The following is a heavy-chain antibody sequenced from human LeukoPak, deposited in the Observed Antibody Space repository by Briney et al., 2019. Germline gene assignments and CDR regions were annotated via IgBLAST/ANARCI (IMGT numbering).Heavy chain of an antibody. J-gene: IGHJ2*01. Sequence: SETLSLTCTVSGGSMSSYYWNWIRQPPGKGLEWIGNIYHSGGSNYNPSLKSRVTISEDTTKNQFSLQLNSVTAADTAVYYCARDYGGYSRYFELWGRGTLVTVSS. D-gene: IGHD4-23*01. CDR1: GGSMSSYY. CDR3: ARDYGGYSRYFEL. V-gene: IGHV4-59*01. CDR2: IYHSGGS.